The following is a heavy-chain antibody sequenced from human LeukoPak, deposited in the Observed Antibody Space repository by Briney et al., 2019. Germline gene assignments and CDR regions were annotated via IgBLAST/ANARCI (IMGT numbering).Heavy chain of an antibody. J-gene: IGHJ4*02. CDR1: GFTFSSYA. D-gene: IGHD6-13*01. V-gene: IGHV3-30-3*01. Sequence: GGSLRLSCAASGFTFSSYAMHWVRQAPGKGLEWVAVISYDGSNKYYADSVKGRFTISRDNSKNTLYLQMNSLRAEDTAVYYCAREGVSSFDYWGQGTLVTVSS. CDR2: ISYDGSNK. CDR3: AREGVSSFDY.